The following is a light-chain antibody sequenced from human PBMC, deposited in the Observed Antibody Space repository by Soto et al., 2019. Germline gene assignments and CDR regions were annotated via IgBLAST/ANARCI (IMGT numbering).Light chain of an antibody. J-gene: IGKJ1*01. V-gene: IGKV3-15*01. Sequence: EIVMTQSPATLSVSPGERATLSCRASQSISSNLAWYQQKPGQAPRLLISGASTRATGIPARFSGSGSGTEFTLTISSLQSEDFAVYYCQQYDNWPPITFGQGTKVEIK. CDR3: QQYDNWPPIT. CDR1: QSISSN. CDR2: GAS.